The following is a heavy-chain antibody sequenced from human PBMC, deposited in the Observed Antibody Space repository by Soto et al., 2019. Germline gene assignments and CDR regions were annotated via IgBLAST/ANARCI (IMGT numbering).Heavy chain of an antibody. CDR3: VRVDKWDTKHYSEF. CDR2: IYYTGST. V-gene: IGHV4-31*03. Sequence: SVTLCLTCTVTDASSNIEGYYWSWIRQHPVKGLEWIGYIYYTGSTFSNPALWSRVSISQDASQNQFSLQLTSVTPADTSVYFCVRVDKWDTKHYSEFWVKRTTVRVSP. D-gene: IGHD2-15*01. CDR1: DASSNIEGYY. J-gene: IGHJ6*04.